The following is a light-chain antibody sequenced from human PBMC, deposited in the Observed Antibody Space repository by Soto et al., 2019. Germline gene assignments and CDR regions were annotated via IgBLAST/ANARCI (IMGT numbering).Light chain of an antibody. J-gene: IGKJ5*01. CDR3: QQSYSTPIT. Sequence: DIQMTQSPSSLSASVGDRVTITCRASQSISSYLNWYQQKPGKAPKIMSYAASSLQSGVPSRFSGSGSGTDFTLTISSLKPEDFETYYCQQSYSTPITFGQGTRLEIK. CDR2: AAS. V-gene: IGKV1-39*01. CDR1: QSISSY.